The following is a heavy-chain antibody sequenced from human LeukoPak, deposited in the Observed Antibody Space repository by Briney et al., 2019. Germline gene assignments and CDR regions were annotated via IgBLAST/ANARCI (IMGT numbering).Heavy chain of an antibody. CDR3: VRETGSTVGSTDFDY. CDR2: ISYDGSNT. J-gene: IGHJ4*02. Sequence: GGSLRLSCAASGFTFSSYAMHWVRQAPGKGLEWVAVISYDGSNTYYADSVKGRFTISRDNSKNTLYLQMNSLRAEDTAVYYCVRETGSTVGSTDFDYWGQGTLVTVSS. CDR1: GFTFSSYA. D-gene: IGHD4-17*01. V-gene: IGHV3-30-3*01.